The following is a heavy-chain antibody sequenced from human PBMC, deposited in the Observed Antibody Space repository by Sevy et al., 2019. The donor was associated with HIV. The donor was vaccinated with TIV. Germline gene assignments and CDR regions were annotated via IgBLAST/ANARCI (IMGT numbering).Heavy chain of an antibody. CDR2: ISAYNGNT. Sequence: ASVKVSCKASGYTFTSYGISWVRQAPGQGLEWMGWISAYNGNTNYAQKLQGRVTMTTDTSTSTAYMELRGLRSDDTAVYYCARDDTTGRTGYDFWSGSNYYYYYYGMDVWGQGTTVTVSS. V-gene: IGHV1-18*01. D-gene: IGHD3-3*01. J-gene: IGHJ6*02. CDR1: GYTFTSYG. CDR3: ARDDTTGRTGYDFWSGSNYYYYYYGMDV.